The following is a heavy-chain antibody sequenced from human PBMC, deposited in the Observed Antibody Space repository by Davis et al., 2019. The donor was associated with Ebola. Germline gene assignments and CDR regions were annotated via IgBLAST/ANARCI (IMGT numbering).Heavy chain of an antibody. CDR1: GFTFSNYW. Sequence: GGSLRLSCAASGFTFSNYWMSWVRQASGKGLEWVGRIRSKANSYATAYAASVKGRFTISRDDSKNTAYLQMNSLKTEDTAVYYCTSSFVDTANGLRDYWGQGTLVTVSS. J-gene: IGHJ4*02. CDR3: TSSFVDTANGLRDY. D-gene: IGHD5-18*01. CDR2: IRSKANSYAT. V-gene: IGHV3-73*01.